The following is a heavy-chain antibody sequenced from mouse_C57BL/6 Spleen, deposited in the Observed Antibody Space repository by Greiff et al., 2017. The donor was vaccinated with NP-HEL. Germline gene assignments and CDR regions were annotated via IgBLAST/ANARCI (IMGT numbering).Heavy chain of an antibody. CDR3: TAYYGSSYYFDY. D-gene: IGHD1-1*01. CDR2: IDPEDGDT. Sequence: VQLKQSGAELVRPGASVKLSCTASGFNIKDYYMHWVKQRPEQGLEWIGRIDPEDGDTEYAPKFQGKATMTADTSSNTAYLQLSSLTSEDTAVYYCTAYYGSSYYFDYWGQGTTLTVSS. V-gene: IGHV14-1*01. CDR1: GFNIKDYY. J-gene: IGHJ2*01.